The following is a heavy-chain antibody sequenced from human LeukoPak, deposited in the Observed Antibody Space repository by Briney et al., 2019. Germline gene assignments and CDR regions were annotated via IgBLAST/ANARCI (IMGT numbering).Heavy chain of an antibody. D-gene: IGHD6-13*01. Sequence: SGGSLILSCAASGFTFSSYWMHWVRQAPGKGLVWVSHINSDGSNTSFADSVKGRFTISRDNAKNTLYLQMNSLRAEDTAVYYCARDPYSSSSHWGQGTLVTVSS. CDR1: GFTFSSYW. CDR3: ARDPYSSSSH. CDR2: INSDGSNT. J-gene: IGHJ4*02. V-gene: IGHV3-74*01.